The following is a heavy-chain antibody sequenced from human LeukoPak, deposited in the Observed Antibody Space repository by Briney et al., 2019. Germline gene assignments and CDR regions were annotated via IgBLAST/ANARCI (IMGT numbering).Heavy chain of an antibody. CDR3: ARDLYYYDSSGFQTPCYFDY. Sequence: GGSLRLSCAAAGFTFSSYAMHWIRQAPGTGLAWVSYFSSSVSTIYYADSVKGRFTISRDNAKNSLYLQMNSLRAEDTAVYYCARDLYYYDSSGFQTPCYFDYWGQGTLVTVSS. J-gene: IGHJ4*02. V-gene: IGHV3-48*04. D-gene: IGHD3-22*01. CDR2: FSSSVSTI. CDR1: GFTFSSYA.